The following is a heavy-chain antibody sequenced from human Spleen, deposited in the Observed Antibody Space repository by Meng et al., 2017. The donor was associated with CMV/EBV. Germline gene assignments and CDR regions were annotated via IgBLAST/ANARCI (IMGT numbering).Heavy chain of an antibody. CDR2: SNAGNGNT. CDR1: GYTFTSYA. CDR3: ARGPYYDFPGCMDV. V-gene: IGHV1-3*02. Sequence: ASVKVSCKASGYTFTSYAMHWVRQAPGQRLEWMGWSNAGNGNTKYSQEFQGRVTMTRNTSISTAYMELSSLRSEDTAVYYCARGPYYDFPGCMDVWGQGTTVTVSS. J-gene: IGHJ6*02. D-gene: IGHD3-3*01.